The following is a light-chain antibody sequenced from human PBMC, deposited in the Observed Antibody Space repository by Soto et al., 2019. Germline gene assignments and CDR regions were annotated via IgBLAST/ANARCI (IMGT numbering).Light chain of an antibody. J-gene: IGKJ1*01. V-gene: IGKV3-20*01. Sequence: ETVLTQSPGTLSLSPGERATLSCRASQTVTESYLAWYQQKPGQAPRLLIFGTSSRATGVPDRFSGSGSGTDFTLTITRLEPEDFAFYYCHQRQRWPRTFGQGTKVDIK. CDR2: GTS. CDR1: QTVTESY. CDR3: HQRQRWPRT.